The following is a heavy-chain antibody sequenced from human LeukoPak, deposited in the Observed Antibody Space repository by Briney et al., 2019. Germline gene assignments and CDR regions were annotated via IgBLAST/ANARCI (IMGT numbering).Heavy chain of an antibody. J-gene: IGHJ4*02. CDR2: IYYSGST. Sequence: PSETLSLTCTVSGGSISSYYWSWIRQPPGKGLEWIGYIYYSGSTNYNPSLKSRVTISVDTSKNQFSLKLSSVTAADTAVYYCARAKLLWFGELLYFDYWGQGTLVTVSS. D-gene: IGHD3-10*01. V-gene: IGHV4-59*01. CDR3: ARAKLLWFGELLYFDY. CDR1: GGSISSYY.